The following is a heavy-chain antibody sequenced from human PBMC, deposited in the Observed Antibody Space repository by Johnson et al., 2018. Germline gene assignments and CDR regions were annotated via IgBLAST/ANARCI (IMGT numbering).Heavy chain of an antibody. V-gene: IGHV1-69*06. CDR2: FIPLFGSA. J-gene: IGHJ4*02. CDR3: ALGGGFYDILTGYFDY. Sequence: QVQLVESGAEVKKPGSSVKVSCKASGDTFSSYVITWVRQALGQGLEWMGGFIPLFGSANYAQKVQGRVTITADRFTSTAYMELNSLRSEDTAVYYCALGGGFYDILTGYFDYWGQGTMGTVSS. D-gene: IGHD3-9*01. CDR1: GDTFSSYV.